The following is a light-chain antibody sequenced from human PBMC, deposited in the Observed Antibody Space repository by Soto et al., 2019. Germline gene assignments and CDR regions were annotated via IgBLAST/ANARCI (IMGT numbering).Light chain of an antibody. Sequence: DIQMTQSPSSLSASIGDRVTITCRASQGISGWLAWYQQKPDEAPKSLIYATSILQSGVPSRFSGSGSGTDFTLTISSLQPEDFATYYCQQYKSYPSTFGEGTKVEIK. CDR1: QGISGW. J-gene: IGKJ4*01. V-gene: IGKV1D-16*01. CDR3: QQYKSYPST. CDR2: ATS.